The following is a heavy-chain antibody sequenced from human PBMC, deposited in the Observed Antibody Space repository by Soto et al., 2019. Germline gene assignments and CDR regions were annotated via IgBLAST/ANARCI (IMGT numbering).Heavy chain of an antibody. J-gene: IGHJ6*02. CDR1: GYTFTGYY. CDR3: ARAVGMGCISTSCYGRGYGMDV. Sequence: ASVKVCCKASGYTFTGYYMHWVRQAPGQGLEWMGWINPNSGGTNYAQKFQGWVTMTRDTSISTAYMELSRLRSDDTAVYYCARAVGMGCISTSCYGRGYGMDVWGQGTTVTVSS. V-gene: IGHV1-2*04. D-gene: IGHD2-2*01. CDR2: INPNSGGT.